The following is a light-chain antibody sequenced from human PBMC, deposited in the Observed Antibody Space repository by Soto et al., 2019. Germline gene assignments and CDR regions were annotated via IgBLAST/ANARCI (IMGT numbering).Light chain of an antibody. CDR3: QQYGSSPRT. CDR2: GAS. Sequence: EIVLTQSPGTLSLSPGERATHSCRASQGVSSTYLAWYQQKPGQAPRLLIYGASFRATGIPDRFSGSGSGTDFTLTISRLEPEDFAMYYCQQYGSSPRTFGQGTKVDIK. V-gene: IGKV3-20*01. J-gene: IGKJ1*01. CDR1: QGVSSTY.